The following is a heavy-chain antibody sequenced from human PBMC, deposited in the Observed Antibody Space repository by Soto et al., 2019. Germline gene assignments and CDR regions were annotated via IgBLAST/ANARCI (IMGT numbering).Heavy chain of an antibody. CDR3: ARVYCSSTSCDAFDI. J-gene: IGHJ3*02. V-gene: IGHV1-3*01. Sequence: ASVKVSCKASGYTFTSYAMHWVRQAPGQRLEWMGWINAGNGNTKHSQKFQGRVTITRDTSASTAYMELSSLRSEDTAVYYCARVYCSSTSCDAFDIWGQGTMVTVSS. CDR1: GYTFTSYA. CDR2: INAGNGNT. D-gene: IGHD2-2*01.